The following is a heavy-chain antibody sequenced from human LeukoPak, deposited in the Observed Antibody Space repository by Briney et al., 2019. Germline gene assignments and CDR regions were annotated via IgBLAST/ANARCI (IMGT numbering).Heavy chain of an antibody. CDR3: ARGRSGTYYYDRWGYWFDP. D-gene: IGHD3-22*01. CDR2: INHSGST. J-gene: IGHJ5*02. CDR1: GGSFSGYY. V-gene: IGHV4-34*01. Sequence: SETLSLTCAVYGGSFSGYYWSWIRQPPGKGLEWIGEINHSGSTNYNPSLKSRVTISVDTSKNQFSLKLSSVTAADTAVYYCARGRSGTYYYDRWGYWFDPWGQGTLVTVSS.